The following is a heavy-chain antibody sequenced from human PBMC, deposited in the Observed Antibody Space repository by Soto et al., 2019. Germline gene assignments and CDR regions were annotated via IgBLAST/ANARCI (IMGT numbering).Heavy chain of an antibody. D-gene: IGHD5-18*01. CDR2: IPYDGSNK. J-gene: IGHJ6*02. CDR3: ARIPLRTYSYGYHFYGMDV. CDR1: GFTFSSYA. V-gene: IGHV3-30-3*01. Sequence: QVQLVESGGGVVQPGGSLRLSCAASGFTFSSYAMLWVRQAPGKGLEWVAVIPYDGSNKYYADSVKGRFTISRDNSKNTVYLQMNSLRPEDTAVYYCARIPLRTYSYGYHFYGMDVWGQGTTVTVSS.